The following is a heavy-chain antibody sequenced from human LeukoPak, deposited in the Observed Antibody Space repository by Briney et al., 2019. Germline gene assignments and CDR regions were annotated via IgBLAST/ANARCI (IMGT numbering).Heavy chain of an antibody. CDR2: ISSSSSYI. V-gene: IGHV3-21*01. CDR3: ARDLMVYSSSRGFDY. D-gene: IGHD6-13*01. J-gene: IGHJ4*02. CDR1: GFTFSSYS. Sequence: GGSLRLSCAAPGFTFSSYSMNWVRQAPGKGLEWVSSISSSSSYIYYADSVKGRFTISRDNAENSLYLQMNSLRAEDTAVYYCARDLMVYSSSRGFDYWGQGTLVTVSS.